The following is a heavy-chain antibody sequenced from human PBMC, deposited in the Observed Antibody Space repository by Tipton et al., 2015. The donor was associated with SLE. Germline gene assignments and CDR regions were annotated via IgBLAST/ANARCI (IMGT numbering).Heavy chain of an antibody. CDR2: INPHSGDT. CDR1: GYTFTEHY. D-gene: IGHD1/OR15-1a*01. J-gene: IGHJ4*02. Sequence: QVQLVQSGAEVKKPGASVKVSCQASGYTFTEHYLHWVRQAPGQGFEWMGWINPHSGDTNYAQKFQGRATLTWDTSISTVYMELNSLRSDDTAVYYCARLSSGGMNWYRVFDYWGQGALVTVSS. V-gene: IGHV1-2*02. CDR3: ARLSSGGMNWYRVFDY.